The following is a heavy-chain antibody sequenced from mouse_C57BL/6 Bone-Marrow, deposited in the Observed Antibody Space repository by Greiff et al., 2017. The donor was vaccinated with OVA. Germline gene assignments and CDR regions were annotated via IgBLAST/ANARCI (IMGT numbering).Heavy chain of an antibody. J-gene: IGHJ3*01. CDR1: GFSLTSYG. CDR2: IWSGGST. V-gene: IGHV2-2*01. D-gene: IGHD4-1*01. Sequence: VQLQQSGPGLVQPSQSLSITCTVSGFSLTSYGVHWVRQSPGKGLEWLGVIWSGGSTDYNAAFISRLSISKDNSKSQVFFKMNSLQADDTAVYYCASSNWFWFAYWGQGTLVTVSA. CDR3: ASSNWFWFAY.